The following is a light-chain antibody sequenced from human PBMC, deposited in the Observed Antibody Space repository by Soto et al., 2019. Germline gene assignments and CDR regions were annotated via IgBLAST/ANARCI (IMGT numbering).Light chain of an antibody. V-gene: IGLV2-14*01. Sequence: QSALTQPASVSGSPGQSITISCTGTSSDVGGYVYVSWFQQHPGKAPKLMIYDVSNRPSGVSPRFTGSKSGNTASLTISGLQAEDEADYYCSSYTGSSTVVFGGGTKLTIL. CDR2: DVS. CDR1: SSDVGGYVY. CDR3: SSYTGSSTVV. J-gene: IGLJ2*01.